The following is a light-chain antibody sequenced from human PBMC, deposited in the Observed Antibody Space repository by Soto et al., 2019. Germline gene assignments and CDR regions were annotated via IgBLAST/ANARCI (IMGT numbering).Light chain of an antibody. J-gene: IGKJ1*01. V-gene: IGKV3-20*01. CDR3: QQYGSSGT. CDR2: GAS. Sequence: ENVLTDSPGTLSLSPGERATLSCRASQSVTSNYLAWCQQRPGQAPRLLIYGASTRAAGIPDRFSGSGSGTDFTLTISRLEPEDFAVYYCQQYGSSGTFGQGTKVDIK. CDR1: QSVTSNY.